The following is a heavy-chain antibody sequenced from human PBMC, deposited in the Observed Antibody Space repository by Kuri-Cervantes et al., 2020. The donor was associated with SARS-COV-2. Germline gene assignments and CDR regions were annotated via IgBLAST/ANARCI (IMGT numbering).Heavy chain of an antibody. V-gene: IGHV4-59*08. J-gene: IGHJ6*02. Sequence: SETLSLTCTVFGGSISSYYWSWIRQPPGKGLEWNGYIYYSGSTNYNPSLKSRVAISVDTSKNQFSLKLGSVTAADTAVYYCARHGFDFWSGYARTYYYYYGMDVWGQGTTVTVSS. D-gene: IGHD3-3*01. CDR3: ARHGFDFWSGYARTYYYYYGMDV. CDR1: GGSISSYY. CDR2: IYYSGST.